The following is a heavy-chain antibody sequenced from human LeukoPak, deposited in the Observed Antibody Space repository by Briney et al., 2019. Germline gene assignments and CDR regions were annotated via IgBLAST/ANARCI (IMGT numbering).Heavy chain of an antibody. D-gene: IGHD6-13*01. Sequence: GGSLRLSCTASGFTFGDYAMSWVRQAPGKGLEWVGFIRSKAYGGTTEYAASVKGRFTISRDDSKRIAYLQMDSLKTEDTGVYYCTSISLYRRSWGSGYWGQGTLVTVSS. V-gene: IGHV3-49*04. CDR3: TSISLYRRSWGSGY. J-gene: IGHJ4*02. CDR1: GFTFGDYA. CDR2: IRSKAYGGTT.